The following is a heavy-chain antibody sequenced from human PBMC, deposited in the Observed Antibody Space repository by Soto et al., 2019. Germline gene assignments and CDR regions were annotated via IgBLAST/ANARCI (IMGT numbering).Heavy chain of an antibody. CDR3: AKDPRTTLMNYYYYYMDV. V-gene: IGHV3-23*01. CDR1: GFTFSSYA. D-gene: IGHD2-8*01. J-gene: IGHJ6*03. Sequence: GGSHPPPPPPPGFTFSSYAMSWVRQAPGKGLEWVSAISGSGGSTYYADSVKGRFTISRDNSKNTLYLQMNSLRAEDTAVYYCAKDPRTTLMNYYYYYMDVWGKGTTVTVSS. CDR2: ISGSGGST.